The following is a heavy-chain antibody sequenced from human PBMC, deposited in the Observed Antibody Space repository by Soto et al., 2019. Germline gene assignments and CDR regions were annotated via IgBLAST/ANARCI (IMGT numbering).Heavy chain of an antibody. CDR3: ARRHDYGGNSVWFDP. V-gene: IGHV5-51*01. CDR2: IYPGGSDT. D-gene: IGHD4-17*01. CDR1: GYSFTSYW. J-gene: IGHJ5*02. Sequence: GESLKISCKGAGYSFTSYWIGWVRQMPGKGLEWMGIIYPGGSDTRYRQSFQGQVTISADKSISPAYLQWSSLKASDTAMYYCARRHDYGGNSVWFDPWGKGTLVTVSS.